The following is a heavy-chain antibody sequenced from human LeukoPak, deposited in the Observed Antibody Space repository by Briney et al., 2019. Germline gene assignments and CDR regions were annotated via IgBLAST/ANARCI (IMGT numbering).Heavy chain of an antibody. V-gene: IGHV3-21*01. D-gene: IGHD3-22*01. J-gene: IGHJ5*02. CDR1: GFTFSSYG. CDR3: ARDSYYDSSGYYEWFDP. CDR2: ISSSSSYI. Sequence: GGSLRLSCAASGFTFSSYGMHWVRQAPGKGLEWVSSISSSSSYIYYADSVKGRFTISRDNAKNSLYLQMNSLRAEDTAVYYCARDSYYDSSGYYEWFDPWGQGTLVTVSS.